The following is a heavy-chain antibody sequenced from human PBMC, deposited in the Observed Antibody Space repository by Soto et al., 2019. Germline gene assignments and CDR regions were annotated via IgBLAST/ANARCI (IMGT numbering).Heavy chain of an antibody. J-gene: IGHJ4*02. Sequence: VQLVESGGGVVQPGRSLRLSCAASGFTFSDYAMHWVRPAPGKELAWVAVVSHDGRNTHYADSVMGRFTISRDSSKNTVSLEMTSLRAEDTAVYYCAKGGRQWLVTSDFNYWGQGALVTVSS. CDR2: VSHDGRNT. CDR3: AKGGRQWLVTSDFNY. CDR1: GFTFSDYA. V-gene: IGHV3-30*18. D-gene: IGHD6-19*01.